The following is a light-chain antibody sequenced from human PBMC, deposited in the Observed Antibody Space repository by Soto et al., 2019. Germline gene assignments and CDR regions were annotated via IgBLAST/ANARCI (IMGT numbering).Light chain of an antibody. CDR1: SGSIASNY. J-gene: IGLJ3*02. V-gene: IGLV6-57*04. Sequence: NFMLTQPHSVSESPGKTVTISCTRSSGSIASNYVQWYQQRPGSAPSIVIYENTQRPSGVPDRFSGSIDSSSRSASLTISGLRTEDEADYYCQSYEVFGGGTKLTVL. CDR2: ENT. CDR3: QSYEV.